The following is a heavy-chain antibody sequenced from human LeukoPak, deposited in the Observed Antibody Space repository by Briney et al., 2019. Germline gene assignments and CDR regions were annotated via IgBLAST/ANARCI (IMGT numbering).Heavy chain of an antibody. V-gene: IGHV3-21*01. CDR2: ISSSSRYK. J-gene: IGHJ6*03. Sequence: GGSLRLSCAASGFTFSSYNMNWVRQAPGKGLEWVSSISSSSRYKYYADSVKGRFTISRDNAKNSLSLQMNSLRAEDTAVYYCARVSVEDYYDSSGYSYYYYMDVWGKGTTVTVSS. CDR1: GFTFSSYN. CDR3: ARVSVEDYYDSSGYSYYYYMDV. D-gene: IGHD3-22*01.